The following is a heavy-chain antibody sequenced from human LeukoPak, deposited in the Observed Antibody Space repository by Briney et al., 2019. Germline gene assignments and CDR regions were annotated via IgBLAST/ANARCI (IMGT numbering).Heavy chain of an antibody. CDR1: GGSISSGDYS. D-gene: IGHD3-10*01. CDR2: IYHSGRT. CDR3: ARDLLWFGEAYFDY. J-gene: IGHJ4*02. Sequence: SETLSLTCAVSGGSISSGDYSWSWIRQPPGKGLEWIEYIYHSGRTYYNPSLKSRVTISIDRSKNQFSLKLSSVTAADTAVYYCARDLLWFGEAYFDYWGQGTLVTVSS. V-gene: IGHV4-30-2*01.